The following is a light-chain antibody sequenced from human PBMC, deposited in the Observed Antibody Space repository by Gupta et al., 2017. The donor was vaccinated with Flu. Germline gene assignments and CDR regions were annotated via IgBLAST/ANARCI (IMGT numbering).Light chain of an antibody. CDR3: SAFTVSSTWV. Sequence: QSALTQPASVSGSPGQSITISCTGTTSDVGGYDYVSWYQQYPGKAPKLMIYEVSNRPSGVSHRFSGSKSANTASLTIPGLQAEDEANYYCSAFTVSSTWVFGGGTKLTVL. V-gene: IGLV2-14*01. CDR2: EVS. J-gene: IGLJ3*02. CDR1: TSDVGGYDY.